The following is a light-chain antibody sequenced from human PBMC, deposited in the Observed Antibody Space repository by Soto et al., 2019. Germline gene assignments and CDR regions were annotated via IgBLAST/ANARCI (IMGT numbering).Light chain of an antibody. V-gene: IGKV3-20*01. CDR2: GAS. Sequence: EIVLTQSPGTLSLSPGERATLSCRASQSVSSSYLAWYQQKPGQPPRLLIYGASNRATGIPDRFSGSGSGTDFTLTISRLEPEDFAVYYCQQYGSPLTFGGGTKVDI. CDR3: QQYGSPLT. J-gene: IGKJ4*01. CDR1: QSVSSSY.